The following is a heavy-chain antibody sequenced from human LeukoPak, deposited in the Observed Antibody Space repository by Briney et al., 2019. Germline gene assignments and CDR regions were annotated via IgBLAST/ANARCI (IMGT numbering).Heavy chain of an antibody. CDR1: GDSFSSNSGA. V-gene: IGHV6-1*01. CDR3: AGGPGSLLH. Sequence: SQTLSLTCAISGDSFSSNSGAWNWIRQSPSRGLEWLGRTYYRSKWNNNYAVSVKSRITINPDTSKNQFPLHLNSVTPEDTAVYYCAGGPGSLLHWGQGILVTVSS. J-gene: IGHJ4*02. CDR2: TYYRSKWNN.